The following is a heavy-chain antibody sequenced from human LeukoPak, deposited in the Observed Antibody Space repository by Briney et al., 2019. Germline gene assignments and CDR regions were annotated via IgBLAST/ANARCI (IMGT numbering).Heavy chain of an antibody. CDR1: GFTFSDYA. CDR2: SKTKYNQV. D-gene: IGHD4-11*01. Sequence: PGGSLRLSCVASGFTFSDYAMNWVRQAPGKGLEWVSTSKTKYNQVYYAESVRGRFTISTDNSKNTVYLQMNSLRAEDTALYYCARSVPDYTRFDYWGQGALVTVSS. CDR3: ARSVPDYTRFDY. J-gene: IGHJ4*02. V-gene: IGHV3-23*05.